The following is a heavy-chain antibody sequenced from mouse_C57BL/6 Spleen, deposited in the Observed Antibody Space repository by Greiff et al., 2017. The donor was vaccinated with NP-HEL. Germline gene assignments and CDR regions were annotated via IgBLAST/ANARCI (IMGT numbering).Heavy chain of an antibody. Sequence: QVQLQQPGAELVRPGSSVKLSCKASGYTFTSYWMHWVKQRPIQGLEWIGNIDPSDSETHYNQKFKDKATLTVDKSSSTAYMQLSSLTSEDSAVYYCARWYYGSREVNAMDYWGQGTSVTVSS. V-gene: IGHV1-52*01. CDR2: IDPSDSET. CDR1: GYTFTSYW. J-gene: IGHJ4*01. CDR3: ARWYYGSREVNAMDY. D-gene: IGHD1-1*01.